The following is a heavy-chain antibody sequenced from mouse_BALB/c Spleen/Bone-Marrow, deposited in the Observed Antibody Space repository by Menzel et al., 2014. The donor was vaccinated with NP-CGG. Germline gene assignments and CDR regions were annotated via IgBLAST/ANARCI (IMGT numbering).Heavy chain of an antibody. CDR1: GFNIKDTY. J-gene: IGHJ2*01. CDR2: IDPENGNI. Sequence: EVQLQQSGAELVKPGASVKLSCTASGFNIKDTYIHWVKRRPEQGLEWIGRIDPENGNIKYDPKFQVKATITADTSSNTAYLQLSSLTSEDTAVYYRTRRGFDFWGQGTTLTVSS. V-gene: IGHV14-3*02. CDR3: TRRGFDF.